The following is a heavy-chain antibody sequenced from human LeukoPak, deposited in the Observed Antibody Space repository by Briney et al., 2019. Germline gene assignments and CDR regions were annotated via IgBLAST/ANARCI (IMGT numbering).Heavy chain of an antibody. CDR2: IYPGDSDT. Sequence: GESLKISCKSSGYSFTSYWIGWVRQMPGKGLEWMGIIYPGDSDTRYSPSFQGQVTISADKSISTAYLQWSSLKASDTAMYYCARHGVVAETSVVGFDPWGQGTLVTVSS. J-gene: IGHJ5*02. CDR1: GYSFTSYW. V-gene: IGHV5-51*01. CDR3: ARHGVVAETSVVGFDP. D-gene: IGHD2-15*01.